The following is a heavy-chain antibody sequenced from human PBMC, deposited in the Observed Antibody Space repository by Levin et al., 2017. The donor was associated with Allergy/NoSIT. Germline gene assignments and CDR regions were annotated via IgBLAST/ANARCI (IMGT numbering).Heavy chain of an antibody. J-gene: IGHJ4*02. CDR3: ARDRSGDYFYH. CDR2: ILYDGSKT. Sequence: GGSLRLSCEASGFPFNHYGMHWVRQAPGKGLEWVAFILYDGSKTYYRGSVKGRFTVSRDNSKNTLYLQMNSLRVADTAVYFCARDRSGDYFYHWGKGTLVTVSS. D-gene: IGHD1-26*01. CDR1: GFPFNHYG. V-gene: IGHV3-33*01.